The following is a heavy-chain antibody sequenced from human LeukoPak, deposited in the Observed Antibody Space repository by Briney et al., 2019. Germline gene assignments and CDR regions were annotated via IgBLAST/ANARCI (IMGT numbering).Heavy chain of an antibody. CDR1: GYTFTSYG. CDR3: ARGLYDILTGYPYYTDY. Sequence: ASVKVSCKASGYTFTSYGISWVRQAPGQWLEWMGWISAYNGNTNYAQKLQGRVTMTTDTSTSTAYMELRSLRSDDTAVYYCARGLYDILTGYPYYTDYWGQGTLVTVSS. CDR2: ISAYNGNT. V-gene: IGHV1-18*01. J-gene: IGHJ4*02. D-gene: IGHD3-9*01.